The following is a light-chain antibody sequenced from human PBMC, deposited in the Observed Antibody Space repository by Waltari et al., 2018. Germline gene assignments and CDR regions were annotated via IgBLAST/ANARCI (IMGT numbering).Light chain of an antibody. CDR2: EDS. J-gene: IGLJ2*01. CDR3: CSYAAGGSSVL. Sequence: QSALTQPASVSGSPGQSITISCPGTSSDVGRYNLVPWYQQPPGKVPKLMIYEDSKRPSGLSNRFSGSKSGNTASLTISGLQAEDEADYYCCSYAAGGSSVLFGGGTKLTVL. CDR1: SSDVGRYNL. V-gene: IGLV2-23*01.